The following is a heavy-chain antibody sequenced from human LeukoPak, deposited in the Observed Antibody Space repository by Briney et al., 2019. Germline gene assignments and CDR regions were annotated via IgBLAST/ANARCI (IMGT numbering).Heavy chain of an antibody. CDR1: GFTFSSYG. J-gene: IGHJ4*02. CDR3: AKEVDYYYYLDY. Sequence: GGSLRLSCAASGFTFSSYGMHWVRQAPGKGLEWVAFIRYDGSNKYYADSVKGRFTISRDNSKNTLYLQMNSLRAEDTAVYYCAKEVDYYYYLDYWGQGTLVTVSS. CDR2: IRYDGSNK. D-gene: IGHD1-26*01. V-gene: IGHV3-30*02.